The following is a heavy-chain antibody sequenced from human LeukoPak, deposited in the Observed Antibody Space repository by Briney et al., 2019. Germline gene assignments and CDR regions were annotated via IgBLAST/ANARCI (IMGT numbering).Heavy chain of an antibody. V-gene: IGHV3-23*01. J-gene: IGHJ4*02. CDR3: AKTTAGNSSGRNPGWPVDY. Sequence: GGSLRLSYAASGFTFNSYAMTWVRQAPGKGLEWVSHVSGSGGITYYADSVKGRFTIFRDNSKNTLYLQMNSLRADDTAVYYCAKTTAGNSSGRNPGWPVDYWGQGALVTVSS. D-gene: IGHD6-19*01. CDR1: GFTFNSYA. CDR2: VSGSGGIT.